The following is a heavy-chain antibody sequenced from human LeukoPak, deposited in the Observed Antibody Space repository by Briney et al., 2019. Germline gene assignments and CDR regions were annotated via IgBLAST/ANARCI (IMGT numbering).Heavy chain of an antibody. CDR3: SRMEGYCSYCSCYVHWFDR. V-gene: IGHV3-11*01. Sequence: GGTLRLSCAASGFTFSDYYMSWIRQAPGKGLEGVSYISSSGSTIYYADSVKGRFTISRDNAKNSLYLQMNSLGAEATAVYYCSRMEGYCSYCSCYVHWFDRWGQGTLVTVSS. D-gene: IGHD2-15*01. J-gene: IGHJ5*02. CDR1: GFTFSDYY. CDR2: ISSSGSTI.